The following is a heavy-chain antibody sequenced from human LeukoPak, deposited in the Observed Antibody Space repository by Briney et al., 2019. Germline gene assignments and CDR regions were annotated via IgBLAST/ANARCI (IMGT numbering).Heavy chain of an antibody. V-gene: IGHV3-21*01. CDR3: ARGENNYGYYYFDY. CDR1: EFTFSTYS. Sequence: PGGSLRLSCAASEFTFSTYSMNWVRQAPGKGLEWVSSISSSSSYIYYADSVKGRFTISRDNAKNSLYLQMNSLRAEDTAVYYCARGENNYGYYYFDYWGLGTLATVSS. CDR2: ISSSSSYI. D-gene: IGHD5-18*01. J-gene: IGHJ4*02.